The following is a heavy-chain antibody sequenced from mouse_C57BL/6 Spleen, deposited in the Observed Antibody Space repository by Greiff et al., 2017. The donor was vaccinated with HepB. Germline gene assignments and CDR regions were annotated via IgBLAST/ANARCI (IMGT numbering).Heavy chain of an antibody. J-gene: IGHJ2*01. D-gene: IGHD1-1*01. CDR1: GYAFSSSW. V-gene: IGHV1-82*01. Sequence: QVQLQQSGPELVKPGASVKISCKASGYAFSSSWMNWVKQRPGKGLEWIGRIYPGDGDTNYNGKFKGKATLTADKSSSTAYMQLISLTSEDSAVYFCARGDYYGSSPDYWGQGTTLTVSS. CDR2: IYPGDGDT. CDR3: ARGDYYGSSPDY.